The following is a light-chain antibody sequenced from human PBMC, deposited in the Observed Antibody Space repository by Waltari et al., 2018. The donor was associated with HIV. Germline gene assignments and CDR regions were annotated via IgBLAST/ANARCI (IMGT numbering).Light chain of an antibody. J-gene: IGLJ2*01. CDR2: EVN. Sequence: GSPGQSVTISCSGTSSAVGNYNRVSWYQEPPGSAPKHMIYEVNNRPSGVPRRFPGSKSGNTASLTISGLQAEDEADYYCSPYTSSSTFVVFGGGTKLTVL. CDR1: SSAVGNYNR. CDR3: SPYTSSSTFVV. V-gene: IGLV2-18*02.